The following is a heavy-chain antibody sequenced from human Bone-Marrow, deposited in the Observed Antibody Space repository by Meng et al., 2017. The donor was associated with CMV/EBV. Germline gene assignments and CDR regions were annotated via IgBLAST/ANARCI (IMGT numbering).Heavy chain of an antibody. CDR1: GFTFSSSN. CDR3: SRDRLADD. V-gene: IGHV3-21*01. J-gene: IGHJ4*01. D-gene: IGHD4-11*01. Sequence: GGSLRLSCAASGFTFSSSNMHWVRQAPGKGLEWVSCISSSSDYIYYADSVKGRFTISRDNSKNSLYLQMNSLRAEDTAVYYCSRDRLADDWGQGTLVTVSS. CDR2: ISSSSDYI.